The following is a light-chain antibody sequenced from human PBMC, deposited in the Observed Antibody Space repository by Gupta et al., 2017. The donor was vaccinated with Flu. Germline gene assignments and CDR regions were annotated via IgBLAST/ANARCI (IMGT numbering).Light chain of an antibody. CDR1: QSISSN. Sequence: IVMTQSPDTLSVSPGKRATLSCRASQSISSNLAWYHHKPGLAPRLLIFGASTRATGIADRFSGSGSGTEFTLTISSLESEDFAVYYCQQYDDWPPITFGQGTRLEIK. CDR3: QQYDDWPPIT. V-gene: IGKV3-15*01. J-gene: IGKJ5*01. CDR2: GAS.